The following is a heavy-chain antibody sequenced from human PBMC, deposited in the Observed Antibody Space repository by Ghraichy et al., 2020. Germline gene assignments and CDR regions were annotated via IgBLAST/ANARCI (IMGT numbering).Heavy chain of an antibody. D-gene: IGHD2-8*01. Sequence: ASVKVSCKASGYTFTAHYMNWVRQAPGQGLEWMGWINPNSGGTNYAQKFQGWVTMTRDTSISTAYMELSRLRSDDTAVYYCARDLGYCTNGVCPNYYYYGMDVWGQWFIVTV. CDR3: ARDLGYCTNGVCPNYYYYGMDV. CDR1: GYTFTAHY. CDR2: INPNSGGT. J-gene: IGHJ6*02. V-gene: IGHV1-2*04.